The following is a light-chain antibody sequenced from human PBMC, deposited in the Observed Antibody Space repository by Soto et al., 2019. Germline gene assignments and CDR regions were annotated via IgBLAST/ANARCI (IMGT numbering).Light chain of an antibody. Sequence: EIALTQSPGTLSLSPGERATLSCRASQSVSCSYLAWYQQKPGQAPRLLIYGASSRATGIPDRFSGSGSGTDFTLTISRLEPEDFAVYYCQQYLGTFGQGTKVEIK. CDR1: QSVSCSY. CDR3: QQYLGT. CDR2: GAS. J-gene: IGKJ1*01. V-gene: IGKV3-20*01.